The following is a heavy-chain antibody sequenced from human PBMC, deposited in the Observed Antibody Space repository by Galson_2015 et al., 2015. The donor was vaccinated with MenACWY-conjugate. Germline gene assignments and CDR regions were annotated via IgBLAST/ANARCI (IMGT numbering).Heavy chain of an antibody. Sequence: QSGAEVKKPGESLRISCKGSGYSFTSYWISWVRQMPGKGLEWMGRIDPSDSYTNYSPSFQGHVTISADKSISTAYLQWSSLKASDTAMYYCARLSGFGYYDSSGYPSLYYYMDVWGKGTTVTVSS. CDR1: GYSFTSYW. J-gene: IGHJ6*03. CDR3: ARLSGFGYYDSSGYPSLYYYMDV. CDR2: IDPSDSYT. D-gene: IGHD3-22*01. V-gene: IGHV5-10-1*01.